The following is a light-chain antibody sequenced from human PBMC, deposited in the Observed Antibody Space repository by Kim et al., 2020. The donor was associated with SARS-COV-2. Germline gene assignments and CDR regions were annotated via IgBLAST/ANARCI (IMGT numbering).Light chain of an antibody. CDR2: AAS. V-gene: IGKV1-17*03. Sequence: RVTLTCRACQSISNYLAGFPQEPAEVPKRLIYAASSLQSVVPSMFSVGGYRTEFTHSISSLQPEDSSTFYCLRYKSYPLAFGGGTQVDI. CDR3: LRYKSYPLA. CDR1: QSISNY. J-gene: IGKJ4*01.